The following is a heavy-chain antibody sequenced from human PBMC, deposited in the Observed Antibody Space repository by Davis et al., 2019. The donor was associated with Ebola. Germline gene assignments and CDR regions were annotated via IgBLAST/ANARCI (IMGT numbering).Heavy chain of an antibody. Sequence: GGSLRLSCAASGFTFSRYAMTWARQAPGKGLEWVSAISGSGGSTYYADSVKGRFTISRDNSKNTLYLQMNSLRAEDTAVYYCAKGIQLWLIAVNYWGQGTLVTVSS. D-gene: IGHD5-18*01. CDR1: GFTFSRYA. CDR3: AKGIQLWLIAVNY. CDR2: ISGSGGST. V-gene: IGHV3-23*01. J-gene: IGHJ4*02.